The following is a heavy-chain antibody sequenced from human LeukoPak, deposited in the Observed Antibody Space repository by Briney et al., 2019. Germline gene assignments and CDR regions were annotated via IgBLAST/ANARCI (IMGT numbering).Heavy chain of an antibody. J-gene: IGHJ6*03. CDR3: ARGRGTSGSNRDFYYSYYMDV. Sequence: ASVKVSCKASGYTFSVYGITWVRQAPGQGLEWMGWISPYNGNTSYAQKLQGRVTMTTDTSAATAYMELSSLRHDDLAVYYCARGRGTSGSNRDFYYSYYMDVWGKGTTVTVSS. V-gene: IGHV1-18*03. D-gene: IGHD2-15*01. CDR1: GYTFSVYG. CDR2: ISPYNGNT.